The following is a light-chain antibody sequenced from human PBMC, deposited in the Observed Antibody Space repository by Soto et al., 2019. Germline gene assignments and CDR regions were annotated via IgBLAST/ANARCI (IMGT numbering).Light chain of an antibody. Sequence: DIQMTQSPSSLSASVGDRVTITCRASHGIRNDLGWYQQKPGKAPKRLIYAASSLETGVTSRFSGVGSGAEFTLTITSLQPEDFATYYCMQYTSALNTFGQGTKLEIK. CDR1: HGIRND. CDR3: MQYTSALNT. V-gene: IGKV1-17*01. J-gene: IGKJ2*01. CDR2: AAS.